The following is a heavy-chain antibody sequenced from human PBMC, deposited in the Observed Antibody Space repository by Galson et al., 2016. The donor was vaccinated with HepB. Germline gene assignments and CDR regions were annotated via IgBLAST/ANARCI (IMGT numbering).Heavy chain of an antibody. CDR2: IWYDGSQK. Sequence: SLRLSCAASGFIFSGSGMHWVRQAPGKGLGWLAVIWYDGSQKYYIDSVKGRLTISRDNSKNMLYLEMNNLRDEDTAVYYCARDSGYNHFDYWGQGTLVTVSS. V-gene: IGHV3-33*01. J-gene: IGHJ4*02. D-gene: IGHD1-1*01. CDR3: ARDSGYNHFDY. CDR1: GFIFSGSG.